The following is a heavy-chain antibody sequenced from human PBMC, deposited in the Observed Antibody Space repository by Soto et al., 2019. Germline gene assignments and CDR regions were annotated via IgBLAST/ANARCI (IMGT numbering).Heavy chain of an antibody. D-gene: IGHD6-19*01. CDR2: IFHRGAT. CDR3: AYSTGWYRYEV. Sequence: QVQLQESGPGLVKPSGTLSLTCAVSGDSISNSRRWTWVRQPPGKGLEWIGDIFHRGATNYNLSLKSRVFISVDTSQNQFSLKVSSVTAADTAVYYCAYSTGWYRYEVWGQGTLVTVSS. CDR1: GDSISNSRR. J-gene: IGHJ3*01. V-gene: IGHV4-4*02.